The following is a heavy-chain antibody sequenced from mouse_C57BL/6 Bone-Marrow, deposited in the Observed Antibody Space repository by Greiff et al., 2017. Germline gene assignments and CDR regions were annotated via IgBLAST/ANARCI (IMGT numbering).Heavy chain of an antibody. CDR1: GYTFTSYW. CDR2: IHPNSGST. V-gene: IGHV1-64*01. Sequence: QVQLQQPGAELVKPGASVKLSCKASGYTFTSYWMHWVKQRPGQGLEWIGMIHPNSGSTNYNEKFKSKATLTVDKSSSTAYMQLSSLTSEDSAVYYCAIYGPHWYFDVWGTGTTVTVSS. J-gene: IGHJ1*03. CDR3: AIYGPHWYFDV. D-gene: IGHD1-1*02.